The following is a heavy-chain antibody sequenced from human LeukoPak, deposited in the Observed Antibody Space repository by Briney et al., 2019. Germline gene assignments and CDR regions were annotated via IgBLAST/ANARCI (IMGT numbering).Heavy chain of an antibody. J-gene: IGHJ4*02. CDR2: IYTSGST. Sequence: SETLSLTCTVSGGSISSYYWSWIRQPAGKGLEWIGRIYTSGSTNYNPSLKSRVTMSVDTSKNQFSLKLSSVIAADTAVYYCARDLRSYYYDSSGHSYYFDYWGQGTLVTVSS. D-gene: IGHD3-22*01. V-gene: IGHV4-4*07. CDR3: ARDLRSYYYDSSGHSYYFDY. CDR1: GGSISSYY.